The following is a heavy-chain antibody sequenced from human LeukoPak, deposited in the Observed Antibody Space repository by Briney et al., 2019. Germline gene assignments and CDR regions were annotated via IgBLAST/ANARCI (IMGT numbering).Heavy chain of an antibody. J-gene: IGHJ4*02. D-gene: IGHD1-26*01. CDR1: GFTFSSYAM. CDR2: IYHSGST. Sequence: GSLRLSCAASGFTFSSYAMSWVRQPPGKGLEWIGEIYHSGSTNYNPSLKSRVTISVDKSKNQFSLRLNSVTAADTAMYYCAKSGGYGLIDYWGQGTLVTVSS. V-gene: IGHV4-4*02. CDR3: AKSGGYGLIDY.